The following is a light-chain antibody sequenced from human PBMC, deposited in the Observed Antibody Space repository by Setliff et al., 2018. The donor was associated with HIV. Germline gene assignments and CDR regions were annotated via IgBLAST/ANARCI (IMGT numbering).Light chain of an antibody. Sequence: SALAQPASVSGSPGQSITISCTGTSSDVGGYSYVSWYQQHPGKAPKLIIYEVRNRPSGVSNRFSGSKSGNTASLIISGLQAEDEADYYCSSYAITNTLPFGTGTKVTVL. CDR3: SSYAITNTLP. CDR2: EVR. CDR1: SSDVGGYSY. J-gene: IGLJ1*01. V-gene: IGLV2-14*01.